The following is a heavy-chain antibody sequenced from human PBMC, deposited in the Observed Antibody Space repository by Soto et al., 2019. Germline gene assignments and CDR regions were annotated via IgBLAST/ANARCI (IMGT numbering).Heavy chain of an antibody. Sequence: SVKVSCKASGFTFTSSAVQWVRQARGQRLEWIGWIVVGSGNTNYAQKFQERVTITRDMSTSTAYMELSSLRAEDTAVYYCARDGRWGIFGSYGSLGVDYWGQGTLVTVSS. CDR2: IVVGSGNT. V-gene: IGHV1-58*01. CDR1: GFTFTSSA. D-gene: IGHD5-18*01. J-gene: IGHJ4*02. CDR3: ARDGRWGIFGSYGSLGVDY.